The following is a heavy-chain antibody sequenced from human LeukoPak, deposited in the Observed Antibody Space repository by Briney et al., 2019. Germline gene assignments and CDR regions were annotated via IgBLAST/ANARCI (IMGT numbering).Heavy chain of an antibody. D-gene: IGHD3-3*01. V-gene: IGHV3-7*01. CDR1: GFTLSTYW. Sequence: GRSLRPSCAAAGFTLSTYWTSWVRQAAGKWLEWVANIKQEEREKYYVGSVKGRFSIARDNDKHSLYLQMNSLSAEDTAVYYCARVIWSLYTIFGVVENDYYMDVWGKGTTVTVSS. J-gene: IGHJ6*03. CDR3: ARVIWSLYTIFGVVENDYYMDV. CDR2: IKQEEREK.